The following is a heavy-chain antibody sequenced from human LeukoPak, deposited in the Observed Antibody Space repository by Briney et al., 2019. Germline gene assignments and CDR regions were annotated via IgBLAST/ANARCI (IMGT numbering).Heavy chain of an antibody. J-gene: IGHJ4*02. CDR2: IFYDGSIK. Sequence: GGSLRLSCTASKFTFSHYGMQWVRQAPGKGLEWVAVIFYDGSIKVYADSVKGRFTLSRDNSINTVDLQMNSLRAEDTAVYYCVKEYHSRGFGAYFDYWGQGTLVTVSS. CDR3: VKEYHSRGFGAYFDY. V-gene: IGHV3-30*18. D-gene: IGHD3-3*01. CDR1: KFTFSHYG.